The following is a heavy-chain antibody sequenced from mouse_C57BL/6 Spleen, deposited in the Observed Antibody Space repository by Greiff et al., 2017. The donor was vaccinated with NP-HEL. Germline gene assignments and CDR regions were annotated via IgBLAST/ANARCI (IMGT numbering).Heavy chain of an antibody. Sequence: QVQLKESGAELVRPGASVKLSCKASGYTFTDYYINWVKQRPGQGLEWIARLSPGSGTTYYHEKFKGKATLTAEKSSSTAYMQLSSLTSEDSAVYFCARWGASYGSGGDYWGQGTTLTVSS. D-gene: IGHD1-1*01. CDR3: ARWGASYGSGGDY. V-gene: IGHV1-76*01. CDR2: LSPGSGTT. J-gene: IGHJ2*01. CDR1: GYTFTDYY.